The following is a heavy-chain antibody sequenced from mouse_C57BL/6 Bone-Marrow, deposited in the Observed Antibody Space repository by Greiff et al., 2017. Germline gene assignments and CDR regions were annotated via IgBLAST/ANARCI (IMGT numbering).Heavy chain of an antibody. Sequence: VQLQQPGAELVKPGASVKLSCKASGYTFTSYWMHWVKQRPGQGLEWIGMIHPNSGSTNYNEKFKSKATLTVDKSSSTAYMQLSSLTSEDSAVYYCARGNYDYVGWFAYWGQGTLVTVSA. CDR3: ARGNYDYVGWFAY. CDR1: GYTFTSYW. CDR2: IHPNSGST. J-gene: IGHJ3*01. V-gene: IGHV1-64*01. D-gene: IGHD2-4*01.